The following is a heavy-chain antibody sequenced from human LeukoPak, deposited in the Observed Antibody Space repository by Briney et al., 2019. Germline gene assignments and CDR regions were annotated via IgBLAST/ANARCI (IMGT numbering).Heavy chain of an antibody. CDR1: GVSLSSDKYY. Sequence: SETLSLTCTVSGVSLSSDKYYWTWIRQRPGKGLEWIGHIYYSGSTSFNPSLKSRVSMSMDTSKSQFSLKLTSVTAADTAVYCCATPYCGAISCLDVFDVWGQGTVVTVSS. V-gene: IGHV4-31*03. D-gene: IGHD2-21*01. CDR2: IYYSGST. J-gene: IGHJ3*01. CDR3: ATPYCGAISCLDVFDV.